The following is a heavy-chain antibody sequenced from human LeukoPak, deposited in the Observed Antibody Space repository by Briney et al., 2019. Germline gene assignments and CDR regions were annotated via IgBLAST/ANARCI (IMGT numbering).Heavy chain of an antibody. CDR3: AREATAPRGNWFDP. D-gene: IGHD3-10*01. CDR2: VWYNGNNK. V-gene: IGHV3-33*01. CDR1: GFTFSNYG. J-gene: IGHJ5*02. Sequence: GGSLRLSCAASGFTFSNYGIHWVRQAPGKGLEWVAFVWYNGNNKYYADSVKGRFTISRDNSKKTLYLQMNSLRAEDTAVYYCAREATAPRGNWFDPWGQGTLVTVSS.